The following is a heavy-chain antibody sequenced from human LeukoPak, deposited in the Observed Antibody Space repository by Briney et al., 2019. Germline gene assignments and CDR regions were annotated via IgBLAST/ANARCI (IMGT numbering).Heavy chain of an antibody. Sequence: GGSLRLSCTASGFTFSSHAMSWVRQAPGKGLEWVSSISSSSSYIYYADSVKGRFTISRDNAKNSVYLQMNSLRAEDTAVYYCARDLVRPGHFDFWGQGTLVTVSS. CDR3: ARDLVRPGHFDF. V-gene: IGHV3-21*01. CDR1: GFTFSSHA. J-gene: IGHJ4*02. D-gene: IGHD2-2*01. CDR2: ISSSSSYI.